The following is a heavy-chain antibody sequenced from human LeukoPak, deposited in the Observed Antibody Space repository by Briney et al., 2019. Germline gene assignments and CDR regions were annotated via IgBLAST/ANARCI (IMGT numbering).Heavy chain of an antibody. J-gene: IGHJ3*02. CDR3: ARQYYYDTSAFDM. V-gene: IGHV4-59*01. D-gene: IGHD3-22*01. CDR1: SGPITSYY. CDR2: IYYSGST. Sequence: SETLSLTCNVSSGPITSYYWTWIRRPPGKGLEWIGYIYYSGSTNYNPSLKSRVTISVDTSRKQFSLNLSSVTAADTAVYYCARQYYYDTSAFDMWGQGTMVTVSS.